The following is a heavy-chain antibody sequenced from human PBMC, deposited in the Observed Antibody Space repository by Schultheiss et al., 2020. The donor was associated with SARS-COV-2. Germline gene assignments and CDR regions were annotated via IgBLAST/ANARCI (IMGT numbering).Heavy chain of an antibody. V-gene: IGHV1-3*01. Sequence: ASVKVSCKASGYTFTSYAMHWVRQAPGQRLEWMGWINAGNGNTKYSQKFQGRVTITRDTSASTAYMELSSLRSEDTAVYYCARLKEGYGDYERLYYGMDVWGQGTTVTVSS. J-gene: IGHJ6*02. CDR3: ARLKEGYGDYERLYYGMDV. D-gene: IGHD4-17*01. CDR2: INAGNGNT. CDR1: GYTFTSYA.